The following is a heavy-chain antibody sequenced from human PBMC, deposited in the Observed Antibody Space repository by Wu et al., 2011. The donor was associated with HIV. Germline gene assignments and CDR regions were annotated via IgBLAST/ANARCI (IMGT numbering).Heavy chain of an antibody. D-gene: IGHD3-22*01. V-gene: IGHV1-69*14. Sequence: QVQLVQSGAEVKKPGSSVKVSCKASGGTFNSYAISWVRQAPGQGLEWMGGIIAIFGTANYAQKFQGRVTITADKSTTTTYMELNNLRSEDTAVYYCARGSGYHFNYNYLVVWGKGHGHRL. J-gene: IGHJ6*03. CDR2: IIAIFGTA. CDR3: ARGSGYHFNYNYLVV. CDR1: GGTFNSYA.